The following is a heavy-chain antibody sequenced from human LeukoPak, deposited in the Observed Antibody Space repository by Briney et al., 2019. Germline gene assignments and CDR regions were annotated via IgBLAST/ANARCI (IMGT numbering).Heavy chain of an antibody. J-gene: IGHJ4*02. Sequence: GGSLRLSCAASGFTFSRYGMHWVRQAPGKGLEWVAVISYGGSNKNYADSVKGRFTISRDNSKNTLYLQMNSLRPEDAAVYYCAKERATQSRRLDYWGQGTLVTVSS. CDR1: GFTFSRYG. V-gene: IGHV3-30*18. CDR3: AKERATQSRRLDY. CDR2: ISYGGSNK.